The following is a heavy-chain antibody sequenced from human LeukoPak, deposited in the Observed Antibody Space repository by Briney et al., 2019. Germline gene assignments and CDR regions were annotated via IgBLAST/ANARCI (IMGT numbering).Heavy chain of an antibody. D-gene: IGHD6-13*01. Sequence: GGSLRLSCAASGFTFSSYSMNCVRQAPGKGLEWVSSISSSSSYIYYADSVKGRFTISRDNAKNSLYLQMNSLRAEDTAVYYCARAIPGIAAAGTSDYWGQGTLVTVSS. CDR1: GFTFSSYS. J-gene: IGHJ4*02. CDR2: ISSSSSYI. CDR3: ARAIPGIAAAGTSDY. V-gene: IGHV3-21*01.